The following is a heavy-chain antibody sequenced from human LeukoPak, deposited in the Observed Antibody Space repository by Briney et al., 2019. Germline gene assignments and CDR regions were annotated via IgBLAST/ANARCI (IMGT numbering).Heavy chain of an antibody. Sequence: GRSLRLSCAASGFTFSSCGMHWVRQAPGKGLEWVAVIWYDGSNKYYADSVKGRFTISRDNSKNTLYLQMNGLRAEDTAVYYCARDGGYGGLKYGMDVWGQGTTVTVSS. D-gene: IGHD4-23*01. V-gene: IGHV3-33*01. J-gene: IGHJ6*02. CDR1: GFTFSSCG. CDR3: ARDGGYGGLKYGMDV. CDR2: IWYDGSNK.